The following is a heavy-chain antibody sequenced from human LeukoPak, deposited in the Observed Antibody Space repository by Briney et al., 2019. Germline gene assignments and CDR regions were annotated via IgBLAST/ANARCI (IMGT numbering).Heavy chain of an antibody. J-gene: IGHJ4*02. CDR2: ISGSGGST. CDR1: GFTFSSYA. CDR3: ATSNWGGNYFDY. V-gene: IGHV3-23*01. D-gene: IGHD7-27*01. Sequence: GGSLRLSCAASGFTFSSYAMSWVRQAPGKGLEWVSAISGSGGSTYYADSVKGRFTISRDNSKNTLYLQMNSLRAEDTAVYYCATSNWGGNYFDYWGQGTLVTVSS.